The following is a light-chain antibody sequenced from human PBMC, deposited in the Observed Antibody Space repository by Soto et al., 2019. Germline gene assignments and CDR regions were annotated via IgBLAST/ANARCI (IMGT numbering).Light chain of an antibody. J-gene: IGKJ1*01. V-gene: IGKV3-20*01. CDR2: DAS. CDR1: QTVRNNY. Sequence: EFVGTQWAGTLSLSPRERATLSCRASQTVRNNYLDWYQQKPGQAPRLLIYDASSRATGIPDRFSGSGSGTDFTLTISRVEPEDVAVYYCQQARKTPRTFGQGTKVDIK. CDR3: QQARKTPRT.